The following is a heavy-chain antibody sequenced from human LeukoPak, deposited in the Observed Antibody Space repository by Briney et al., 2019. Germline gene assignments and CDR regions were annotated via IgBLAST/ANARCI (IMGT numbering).Heavy chain of an antibody. CDR1: GGTINEYY. Sequence: SETLSLTCTVSGGTINEYYWSWIRQPAGKGLEWIGHVYSTGSTNYDASFKSRVTVSVDMSKNQFSLKLTSVPAADTAVYYCARGGWLPPDFWGQGTLVIVSS. D-gene: IGHD3-22*01. J-gene: IGHJ4*02. CDR2: VYSTGST. CDR3: ARGGWLPPDF. V-gene: IGHV4-4*07.